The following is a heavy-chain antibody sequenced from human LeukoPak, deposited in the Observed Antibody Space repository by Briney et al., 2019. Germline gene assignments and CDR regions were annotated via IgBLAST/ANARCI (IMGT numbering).Heavy chain of an antibody. CDR2: IRGSDGST. D-gene: IGHD2-21*02. CDR3: ARDRYCGGDCYSNAFDI. V-gene: IGHV3-23*01. J-gene: IGHJ3*02. CDR1: GFTFSNYA. Sequence: GGSLRLSCVASGFTFSNYAMNWVRQAPGKGLEWVSVIRGSDGSTYYADSVKGRFTISRDNSKNTLYLQMNSLRDEDTAVYYCARDRYCGGDCYSNAFDIWGQGTMVTVSS.